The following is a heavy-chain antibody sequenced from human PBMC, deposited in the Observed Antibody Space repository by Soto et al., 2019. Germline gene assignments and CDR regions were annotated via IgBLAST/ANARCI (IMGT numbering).Heavy chain of an antibody. CDR2: IYYSGST. D-gene: IGHD4-17*01. CDR3: ANSDSTVTTSVSFDY. V-gene: IGHV4-30-4*01. J-gene: IGHJ4*02. Sequence: TSETLSLTCTVSGGSISSGDYYWSWIRQPPGKGLEWIGYIYYSGSTYYNPSLKSRVTISVDTSKNQFSLKLSSVTAADTAVYYCANSDSTVTTSVSFDYWGQGTLVTVSS. CDR1: GGSISSGDYY.